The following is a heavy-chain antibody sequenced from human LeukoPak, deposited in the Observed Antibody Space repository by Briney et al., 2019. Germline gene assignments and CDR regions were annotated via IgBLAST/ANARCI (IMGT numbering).Heavy chain of an antibody. CDR2: ISNSGSSI. CDR1: GFTFSSYE. D-gene: IGHD3-16*02. V-gene: IGHV3-48*03. CDR3: ARASGLSYMDV. J-gene: IGHJ6*03. Sequence: GGSLRLSCAASGFTFSSYEMNWVRQAPGKGLEWVSYISNSGSSIYYADSVRGRFTISRDNAKNALYLQMNSLRAEDTAVYYCARASGLSYMDVWGRGTTVTVSS.